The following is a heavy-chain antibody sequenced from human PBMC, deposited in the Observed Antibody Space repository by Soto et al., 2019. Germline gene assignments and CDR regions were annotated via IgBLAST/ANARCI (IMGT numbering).Heavy chain of an antibody. CDR2: IYYSGST. Sequence: QVQLQESGPGLVKPSQTLSLTCTVSGGSISSGDYYWSWFRQPPGKGLEWIGYIYYSGSTYYNPSLKSRVTISVDTSKNQFSLKLSSVTAADTAVYYCARGLSSNHYYYGMDVWGQGTTVTVSS. V-gene: IGHV4-30-4*01. J-gene: IGHJ6*02. CDR1: GGSISSGDYY. CDR3: ARGLSSNHYYYGMDV. D-gene: IGHD4-4*01.